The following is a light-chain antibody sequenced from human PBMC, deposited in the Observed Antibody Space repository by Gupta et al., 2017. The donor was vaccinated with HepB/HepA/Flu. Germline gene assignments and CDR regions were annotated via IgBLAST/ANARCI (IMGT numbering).Light chain of an antibody. CDR2: DAS. Sequence: EIVLTQSPATLSLSPGERATLSCRASQSVSSYLAWDQQKPGQAPRLIIYDASNRALGITARFSGSGETKDFTHTSSRREHEDCAGYYGQQRSTLLTFGGGTKVEIK. V-gene: IGKV3-11*01. J-gene: IGKJ4*01. CDR1: QSVSSY. CDR3: QQRSTLLT.